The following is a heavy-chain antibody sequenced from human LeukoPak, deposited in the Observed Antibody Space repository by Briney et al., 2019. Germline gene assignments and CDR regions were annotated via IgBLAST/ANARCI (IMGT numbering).Heavy chain of an antibody. Sequence: GGSLRLSCAASGFTVINNYLRWVRQAPGKGLEWVSFVYDGGTTVYADSVMGRFTISRDNSKNTLYLEMNSLRAEDTAVYYCARWYCSSAYCYYDYWGQGTLVTVSS. CDR2: VYDGGTT. D-gene: IGHD2-2*01. CDR3: ARWYCSSAYCYYDY. CDR1: GFTVINNY. J-gene: IGHJ4*02. V-gene: IGHV3-53*01.